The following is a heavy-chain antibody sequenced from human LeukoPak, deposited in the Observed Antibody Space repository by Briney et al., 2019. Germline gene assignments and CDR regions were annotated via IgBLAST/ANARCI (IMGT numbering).Heavy chain of an antibody. V-gene: IGHV1-69*05. CDR1: GGTFSSYA. CDR2: IIPIFGTA. D-gene: IGHD3-9*01. CDR3: ARGAYYDILTGYYSECYFDY. J-gene: IGHJ4*02. Sequence: ASVKVSCKASGGTFSSYAISWVRQAPGQGLEWMGGIIPIFGTANYAQKFQGRVTITTDESTSTAYMELSSLRSEDTAVYYCARGAYYDILTGYYSECYFDYWGQGTLVTVSS.